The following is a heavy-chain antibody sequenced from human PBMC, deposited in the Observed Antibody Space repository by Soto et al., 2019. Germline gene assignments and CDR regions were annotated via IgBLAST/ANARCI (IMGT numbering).Heavy chain of an antibody. J-gene: IGHJ4*02. CDR2: ISASTTFI. CDR3: ARDSSWSFAY. Sequence: GGSLRLSCAASGFTFSTYSMNWVRQAPGRGLEWISYISASTTFIFYADSVKGRFTISRDGAKNSLDLQMNGLRAEDTAVYYCARDSSWSFAYWAQGILVTVSS. D-gene: IGHD6-13*01. CDR1: GFTFSTYS. V-gene: IGHV3-21*05.